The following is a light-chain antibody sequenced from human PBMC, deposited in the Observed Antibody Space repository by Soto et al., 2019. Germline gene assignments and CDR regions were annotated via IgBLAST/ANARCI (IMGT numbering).Light chain of an antibody. CDR2: YPS. CDR1: QSVSSNY. Sequence: EIVLTQSPGTLSLSPGERASLSCRASQSVSSNYLAWFQQKPGQAPRLLSSYPSSRATGIPDRFSGSGSGTDFTLTISSLQAEDVAVYYCQQYYSTPLTFGGGTKVDIK. CDR3: QQYYSTPLT. J-gene: IGKJ4*01. V-gene: IGKV3-20*01.